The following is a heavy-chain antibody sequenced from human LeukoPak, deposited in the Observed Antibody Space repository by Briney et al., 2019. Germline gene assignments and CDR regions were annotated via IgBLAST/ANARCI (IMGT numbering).Heavy chain of an antibody. CDR2: IIPILGIA. CDR3: ARVRQQLSDY. D-gene: IGHD6-13*01. Sequence: SVKVSCKASGGTFSSYAISWVRQAPGQGLEGMGRIIPILGIANYAQKFQGRVTITADKSTSTAYMELSSLRSEDTAVYYCARVRQQLSDYWGQGTLVTVSS. V-gene: IGHV1-69*04. J-gene: IGHJ4*02. CDR1: GGTFSSYA.